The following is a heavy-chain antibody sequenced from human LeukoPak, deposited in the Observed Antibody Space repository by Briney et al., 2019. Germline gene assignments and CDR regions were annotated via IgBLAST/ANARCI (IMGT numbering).Heavy chain of an antibody. Sequence: SVKVSCKASGGTLNSYAISWVRQAPGQGLEWMGGIIPMFETANYAQKFQGRVTITADEFTTTVYMELGSLRSEDTAVYYCARGIRYYDILTGHVKGHDNSYYYYMDVWGQGTAVTISS. CDR2: IIPMFETA. J-gene: IGHJ6*03. CDR3: ARGIRYYDILTGHVKGHDNSYYYYMDV. D-gene: IGHD3-9*01. V-gene: IGHV1-69*13. CDR1: GGTLNSYA.